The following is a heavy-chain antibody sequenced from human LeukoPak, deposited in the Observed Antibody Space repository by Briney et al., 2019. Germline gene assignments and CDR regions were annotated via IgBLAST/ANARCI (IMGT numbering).Heavy chain of an antibody. V-gene: IGHV3-23*01. CDR1: GFTFSSYA. J-gene: IGHJ4*02. D-gene: IGHD3-22*01. CDR3: AKGDYYDSSGYLDY. Sequence: PGGSLRLSCAASGFTFSSYAMSWVRQAPGKGLEWVSAISGSGGGTYYADSVKGRFTISRDNSKSTLYLQMNSLRAEDTAVYYCAKGDYYDSSGYLDYWGQGTLVTVSS. CDR2: ISGSGGGT.